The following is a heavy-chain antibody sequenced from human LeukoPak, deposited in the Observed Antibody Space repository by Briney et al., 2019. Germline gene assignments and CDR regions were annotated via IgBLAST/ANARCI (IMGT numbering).Heavy chain of an antibody. J-gene: IGHJ4*02. D-gene: IGHD3-10*01. Sequence: SETLSLTCAVYGGSFSGYYWSWIRQPPGKWLEWIGEINHSGSTNYNPSLKSRVTISVDTSKNQFSLKLSSVTAADTAVYYCARGSRGYYSFDYWGQGTLVTVS. CDR3: ARGSRGYYSFDY. CDR1: GGSFSGYY. V-gene: IGHV4-34*01. CDR2: INHSGST.